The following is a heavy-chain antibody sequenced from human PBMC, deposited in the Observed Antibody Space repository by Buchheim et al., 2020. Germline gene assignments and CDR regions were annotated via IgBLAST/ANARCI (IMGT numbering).Heavy chain of an antibody. V-gene: IGHV3-74*01. CDR1: GFTFSSSW. CDR3: ARGVTSRAVYY. CDR2: INSDGNSI. Sequence: EVQLVESGGGLVQPGGSLRLSCVASGFTFSSSWMHWVRQAPGKGLAWVSRINSDGNSISYADSVKGRFTISRDNAKNTLYLQMNSLRAEDTAVYYCARGVTSRAVYYWGQGTL. J-gene: IGHJ4*02. D-gene: IGHD1-14*01.